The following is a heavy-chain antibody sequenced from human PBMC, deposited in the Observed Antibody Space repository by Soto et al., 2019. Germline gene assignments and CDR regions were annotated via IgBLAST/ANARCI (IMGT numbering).Heavy chain of an antibody. CDR3: TPGIAAAGTYDY. CDR2: IRSKANSYAT. Sequence: EVQLVESGGGLVQPGGSLKLSCAASGFTFSGSAMHWVRQASGKGLEWVGRIRSKANSYATAYAASVKGRFTISRDDSKHTAYLKMNSLKTEDTAVYYCTPGIAAAGTYDYWGQGTLVTVSS. J-gene: IGHJ4*02. CDR1: GFTFSGSA. V-gene: IGHV3-73*01. D-gene: IGHD6-13*01.